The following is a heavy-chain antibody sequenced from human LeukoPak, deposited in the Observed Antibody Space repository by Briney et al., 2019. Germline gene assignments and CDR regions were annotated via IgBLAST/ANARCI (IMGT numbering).Heavy chain of an antibody. V-gene: IGHV4-34*01. Sequence: SETLSLTCAVCGGSFSGYFWTWIRQPPGKGLEWIGEINHSGSTNYNPSLKSRVTISVDTSKNQFSLKLSSVTAADTAVYYCARARGAVAIDYWGQGTLVTVSS. CDR3: ARARGAVAIDY. CDR2: INHSGST. CDR1: GGSFSGYF. J-gene: IGHJ4*02. D-gene: IGHD6-19*01.